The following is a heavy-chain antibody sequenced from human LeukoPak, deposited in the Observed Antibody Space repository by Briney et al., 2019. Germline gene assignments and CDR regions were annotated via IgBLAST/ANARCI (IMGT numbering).Heavy chain of an antibody. CDR3: ARGLNYGLDV. V-gene: IGHV3-74*01. CDR1: AITFSNNW. CDR2: IKSDGSYQ. J-gene: IGHJ6*02. Sequence: GGSLRLSYAATAITFSNNWMHWVRQAPGKGLEWVSRIKSDGSYQTYADSVKGRFTISRDNAKNTLYLQMDSLRVEDTAVYYCARGLNYGLDVWGQGTTVIVSS.